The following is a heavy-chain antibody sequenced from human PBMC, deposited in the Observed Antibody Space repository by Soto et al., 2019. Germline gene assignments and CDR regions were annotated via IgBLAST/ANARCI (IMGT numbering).Heavy chain of an antibody. V-gene: IGHV3-15*01. CDR3: TTGLGSTNKY. CDR2: IKSKTDGETT. CDR1: GFTFSNAW. Sequence: EVQLVESGGGLVEPGGSLRLSCAASGFTFSNAWMSWVRQAPGKGLEWVGRIKSKTDGETTDYAAPVKGRITISRDDSTNTLYLQMNSLQTEDTGVYYCTTGLGSTNKYWGQGTLVTVSS. D-gene: IGHD2-15*01. J-gene: IGHJ4*02.